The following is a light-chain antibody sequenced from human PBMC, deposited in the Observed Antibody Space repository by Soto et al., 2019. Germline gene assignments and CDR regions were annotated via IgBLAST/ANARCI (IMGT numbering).Light chain of an antibody. CDR3: QQSYSKPLLT. J-gene: IGKJ4*01. Sequence: DIQMTQSPSSLSASVGDRVTVICRASQSVSSYLNWYQHKPGKAPKLLISAASTLESGVPSRFSGRGSGTDFTLTISSLQPEDSATYYCQQSYSKPLLTFGGGTRVEI. CDR2: AAS. CDR1: QSVSSY. V-gene: IGKV1-39*01.